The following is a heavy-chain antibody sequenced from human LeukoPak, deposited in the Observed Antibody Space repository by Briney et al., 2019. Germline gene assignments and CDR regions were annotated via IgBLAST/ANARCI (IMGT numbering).Heavy chain of an antibody. V-gene: IGHV3-53*01. CDR2: IYSGGST. CDR1: GFTVSSNY. D-gene: IGHD3-3*01. Sequence: GGSLRLSYAASGFTVSSNYMSWVRPSPGKGLEWVSVIYSGGSTYYADSVKGRFTISRDNSKNTLYLQMNSLRAEDTAVYYCARGQGYAFWSGYGPGDSYYYMDVWGKGTTVTVSS. CDR3: ARGQGYAFWSGYGPGDSYYYMDV. J-gene: IGHJ6*03.